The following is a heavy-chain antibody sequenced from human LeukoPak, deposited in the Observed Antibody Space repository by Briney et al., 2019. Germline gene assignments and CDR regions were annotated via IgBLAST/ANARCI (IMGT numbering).Heavy chain of an antibody. Sequence: PGGSLRLSCAASGFTFDDYAMHWVRQAPGKGLEWVSGISWNSGSIGYADSVKGRFTISRDNAKNSLYLQMNSLRAEDTALYYCAKGGGSSSWYVGFDYWGQGTLVTVSS. CDR1: GFTFDDYA. D-gene: IGHD6-13*01. CDR2: ISWNSGSI. CDR3: AKGGGSSSWYVGFDY. V-gene: IGHV3-9*01. J-gene: IGHJ4*02.